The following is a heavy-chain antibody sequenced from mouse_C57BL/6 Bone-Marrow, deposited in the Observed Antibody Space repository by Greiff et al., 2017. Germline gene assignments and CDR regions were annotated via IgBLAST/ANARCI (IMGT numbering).Heavy chain of an antibody. CDR3: ARRGYITTAFDV. Sequence: EVKLVESGGGLVQPGGSLKLSCAASGFTFSDYYMYWVRQTPEKRLEWVAYISNGGGSTYYPDTVKGRFTISRDNAKNTLYLQLSRLKSEDTAMYYCARRGYITTAFDVWGTGTTVTVSS. D-gene: IGHD1-1*01. CDR2: ISNGGGST. CDR1: GFTFSDYY. V-gene: IGHV5-12*01. J-gene: IGHJ1*03.